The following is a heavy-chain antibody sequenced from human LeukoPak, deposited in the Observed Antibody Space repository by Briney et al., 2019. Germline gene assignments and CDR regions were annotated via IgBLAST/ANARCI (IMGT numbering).Heavy chain of an antibody. D-gene: IGHD3-10*01. CDR1: GFTFGDYA. J-gene: IGHJ6*03. CDR2: IRSKAYGGTT. Sequence: GGSLRLSCTASGFTFGDYAMSWFRQAPGKGLEWVGFIRSKAYGGTTEYAASVKGRFTISRDDSKSIAYLQMNSLKTEDTAVYYCTRDKTYYYGSGSYRYYYMDVWGKGTTVTVSS. CDR3: TRDKTYYYGSGSYRYYYMDV. V-gene: IGHV3-49*03.